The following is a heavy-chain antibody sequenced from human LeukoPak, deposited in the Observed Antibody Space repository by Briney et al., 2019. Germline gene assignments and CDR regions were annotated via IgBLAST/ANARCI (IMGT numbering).Heavy chain of an antibody. CDR1: GFPFSSNW. V-gene: IGHV3-7*03. CDR3: ARDRALYFGEFAFDY. CDR2: IKQDETEK. J-gene: IGHJ4*02. D-gene: IGHD3-10*01. Sequence: PGGSLSLSGEASGFPFSSNWMTWVRQAPGGGLEWVAHIKQDETEKYYVESVEGRFTIARDNGQNLLYLQLASLRAEDTAVYYCARDRALYFGEFAFDYWGQGTLVTVSS.